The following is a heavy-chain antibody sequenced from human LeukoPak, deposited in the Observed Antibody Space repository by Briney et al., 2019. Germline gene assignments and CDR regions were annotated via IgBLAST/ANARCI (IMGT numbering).Heavy chain of an antibody. J-gene: IGHJ4*02. CDR1: GFTFSSYA. CDR2: ISGSGDST. V-gene: IGHV3-23*01. D-gene: IGHD3-22*01. Sequence: GGSLRLSCAASGFTFSSYAMSRVRQAPGKGLEWVSAISGSGDSTYYADSVKGRFTISRDNSKNTLYLQMNSLRAEDTAVYYCAKDYYDTSGYYFDSWGQGTLVTVSS. CDR3: AKDYYDTSGYYFDS.